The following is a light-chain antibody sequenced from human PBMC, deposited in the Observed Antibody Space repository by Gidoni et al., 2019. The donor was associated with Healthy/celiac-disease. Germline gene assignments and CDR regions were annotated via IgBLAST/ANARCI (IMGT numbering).Light chain of an antibody. Sequence: EIVLTQSPATLSLSPGERATLSCSASQSVSSYLAWYQQKPGQAPRLLIYDAYNRAPGIPARFSGSGSGTDFTLTISSLVPVDFAVYYCQQRSNWPRYTFGQGTKLEIK. CDR3: QQRSNWPRYT. CDR2: DAY. V-gene: IGKV3-11*01. CDR1: QSVSSY. J-gene: IGKJ2*01.